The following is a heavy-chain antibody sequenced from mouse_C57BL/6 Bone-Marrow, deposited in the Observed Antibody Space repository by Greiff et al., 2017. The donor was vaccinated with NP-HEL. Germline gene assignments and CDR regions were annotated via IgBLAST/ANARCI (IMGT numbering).Heavy chain of an antibody. CDR2: IHPNSGST. V-gene: IGHV1-64*01. CDR1: GYTFTSYW. Sequence: VQLQQSGAELVKPGASVKLSCNASGYTFTSYWMHWVKQRPGQGLEWIGMIHPNSGSTNYNEKFKSKATLTVDKSSSTAYMQLSSLTSEDSAVYYCARPNWDDAMDYWGQGTSVTVSS. D-gene: IGHD4-1*02. CDR3: ARPNWDDAMDY. J-gene: IGHJ4*01.